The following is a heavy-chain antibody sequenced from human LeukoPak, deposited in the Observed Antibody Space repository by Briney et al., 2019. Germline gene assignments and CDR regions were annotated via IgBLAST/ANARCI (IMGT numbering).Heavy chain of an antibody. CDR2: ISYDGRDK. J-gene: IGHJ4*02. Sequence: PGGSLRLSYAASGFTFSTYPMHWVRQAPGKGLEWVSVISYDGRDKHSADSVKGRFTISRDNSKNTLYLQMDSLRTDDTAMYYCARDQTSRAADYYFDYWGQGTLVTVSS. CDR3: ARDQTSRAADYYFDY. V-gene: IGHV3-30*04. D-gene: IGHD6-13*01. CDR1: GFTFSTYP.